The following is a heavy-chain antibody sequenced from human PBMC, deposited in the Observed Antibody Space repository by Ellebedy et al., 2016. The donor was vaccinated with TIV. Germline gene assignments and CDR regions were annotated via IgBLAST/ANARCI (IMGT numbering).Heavy chain of an antibody. V-gene: IGHV3-11*06. CDR1: GFTFSDYY. CDR3: AREYYYGMDV. CDR2: ISSSRSYT. J-gene: IGHJ6*02. Sequence: GESLKISCAASGFTFSDYYMSWIRQAPGKGLEWVSYISSSRSYTNYADSVKGRFTISRDNAKNSLYLQMNSLRAEDTAVYYCAREYYYGMDVWGQGTTVTVSS.